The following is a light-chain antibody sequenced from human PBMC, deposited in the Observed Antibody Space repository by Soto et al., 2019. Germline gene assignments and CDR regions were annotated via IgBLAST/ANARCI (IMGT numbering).Light chain of an antibody. V-gene: IGKV3-11*01. CDR2: HAS. CDR1: QSVTSY. Sequence: EIVWTQAPATLSWSAGERATLSGRASQSVTSYLAWYQQKPGQAPRLLTYHASNRATGIPARFSGSGSGTDFTLTISSLEPEDFAVYYCQQRSNWPITFGQGTRLETK. J-gene: IGKJ5*01. CDR3: QQRSNWPIT.